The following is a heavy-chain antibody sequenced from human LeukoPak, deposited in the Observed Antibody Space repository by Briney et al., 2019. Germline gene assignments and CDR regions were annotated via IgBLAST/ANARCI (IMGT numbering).Heavy chain of an antibody. CDR3: ARRAGAYSHPYDY. D-gene: IGHD4/OR15-4a*01. V-gene: IGHV3-53*01. J-gene: IGHJ4*02. CDR1: GFTVSSNS. CDR2: IYSDNT. Sequence: GGSLRLSCAASGFTVSSNSMSWVRQAPGKGLEWVSFIYSDNTHYSDSVKGRFTISRDNSKNTLYLQMNSLRAEDTAVYHCARRAGAYSHPYDYWGQGTLVTVSS.